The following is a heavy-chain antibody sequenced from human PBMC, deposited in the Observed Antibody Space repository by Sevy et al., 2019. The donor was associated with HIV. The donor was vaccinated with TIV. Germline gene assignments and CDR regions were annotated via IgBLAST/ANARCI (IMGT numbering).Heavy chain of an antibody. CDR2: IYIDGRT. Sequence: GGSLRLSCAASGFTVSNNFVTWVRQAPGKGLEWVSFIYIDGRTYYADSVKGRFTISRDNSKNMVYLQLNSLRDEDTAVYFWSSSGPAGHDWGQGTLVTVSS. D-gene: IGHD2-2*01. V-gene: IGHV3-53*01. CDR3: SSSGPAGHD. CDR1: GFTVSNNF. J-gene: IGHJ4*02.